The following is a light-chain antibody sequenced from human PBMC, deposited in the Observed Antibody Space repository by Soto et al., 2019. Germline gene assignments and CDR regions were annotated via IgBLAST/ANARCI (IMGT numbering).Light chain of an antibody. CDR2: DVS. CDR3: CSYAGSYTLV. J-gene: IGLJ2*01. Sequence: QSALTQPRSVSGSPGQSVTISCTGTSSDVGGYNYVSWYQQHPGKAPKLMIYDVSKRPSGVPDRFSGSKSGNTAPLTISGLQAEDEADYHCCSYAGSYTLVFGGGTKVTVL. V-gene: IGLV2-11*01. CDR1: SSDVGGYNY.